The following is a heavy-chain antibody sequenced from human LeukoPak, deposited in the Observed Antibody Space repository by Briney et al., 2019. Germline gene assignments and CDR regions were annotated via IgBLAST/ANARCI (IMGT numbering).Heavy chain of an antibody. CDR1: GGSFSGYY. CDR2: INHSGST. J-gene: IGHJ6*02. D-gene: IGHD5-18*01. CDR3: ARRGYSHGYSVGGFGYGMDV. Sequence: SETLSLTCAVYGGSFSGYYWSWIRQPPGKGLEWIGEINHSGSTNYNPSLKSRVTISVDTSKNQFSLKLSSVTAADTAVYYCARRGYSHGYSVGGFGYGMDVWGQGTTVTVSS. V-gene: IGHV4-34*01.